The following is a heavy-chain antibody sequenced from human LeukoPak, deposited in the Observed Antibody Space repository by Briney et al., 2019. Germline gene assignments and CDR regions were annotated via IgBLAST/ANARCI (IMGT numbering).Heavy chain of an antibody. D-gene: IGHD2-15*01. V-gene: IGHV3-30*18. CDR1: GFTFSSYG. CDR3: AKASGGPIDY. CDR2: ISYDGSNK. Sequence: QTGGSLRLSCAASGFTFSSYGMHWVRQAPGKGLEWVAVISYDGSNKYYADSVKGRFTISRDNSKNTLYLQMNSLRAEDTAVYYCAKASGGPIDYWGQGTLVTVSS. J-gene: IGHJ4*02.